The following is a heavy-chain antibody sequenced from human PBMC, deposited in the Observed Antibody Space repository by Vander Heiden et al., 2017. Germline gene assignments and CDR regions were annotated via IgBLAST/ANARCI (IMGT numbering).Heavy chain of an antibody. CDR1: GFTFTNFG. CDR3: ARGGTSTGGGWFDP. V-gene: IGHV1-18*01. Sequence: QVQLVQSGTEVKKPGASVRVSCKTFGFTFTNFGFTWVRQAPGQGLEWMGWISAYKGNTNYAQKFQGRVTMTTDTSTTILYMDLRSLGSDDTAVYYCARGGTSTGGGWFDPWGQGTQVIVSS. CDR2: ISAYKGNT. D-gene: IGHD3-10*01. J-gene: IGHJ5*02.